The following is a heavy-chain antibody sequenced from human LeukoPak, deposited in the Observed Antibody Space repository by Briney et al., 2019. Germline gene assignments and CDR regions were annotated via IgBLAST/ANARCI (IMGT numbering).Heavy chain of an antibody. CDR2: ISGSGGST. Sequence: PGGSLRLSCAASGFTFSSYAMSWVRRAPGKGLEWVSAISGSGGSTYYADSVKGRFTISRDNSKNTLYLQMNSLRAEDTAVYYCAKALLPVYAIRDDAFDIWGQGTMVTVSS. CDR3: AKALLPVYAIRDDAFDI. CDR1: GFTFSSYA. J-gene: IGHJ3*02. V-gene: IGHV3-23*01. D-gene: IGHD2-8*01.